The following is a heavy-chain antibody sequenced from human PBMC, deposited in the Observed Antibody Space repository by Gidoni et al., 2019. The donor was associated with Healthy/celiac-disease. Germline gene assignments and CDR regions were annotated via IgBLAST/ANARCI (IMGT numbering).Heavy chain of an antibody. CDR1: GVTLGSYG. Sequence: QVERVESGGGVVQPGRSRRLSGEASGVTLGSYGMHWVRQAPGKGLEWVAVIWYDGSNTYYADSVKGRFPISRDNSKNTLYLQMNSLRAEDTAVYYCARGGDDYGDRGAFDIWGQGTIVTVSS. CDR2: IWYDGSNT. D-gene: IGHD4-17*01. J-gene: IGHJ3*02. V-gene: IGHV3-33*01. CDR3: ARGGDDYGDRGAFDI.